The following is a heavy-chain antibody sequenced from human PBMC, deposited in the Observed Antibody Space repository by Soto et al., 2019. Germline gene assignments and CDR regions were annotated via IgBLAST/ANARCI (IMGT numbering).Heavy chain of an antibody. CDR2: ISYDGSNK. Sequence: QVQLVESGGGVVQPGRSLRLSCAASGFTFSSYAMHWVRQAPGKGLEWVAVISYDGSNKYYADSVKGRFTISRDNSRNTLYRQMNSMRAEDTAVYYDSRDCHASIAAAAGRHGYGMDVWGQGTTVTVSS. V-gene: IGHV3-30-3*01. J-gene: IGHJ6*02. D-gene: IGHD6-13*01. CDR1: GFTFSSYA. CDR3: SRDCHASIAAAAGRHGYGMDV.